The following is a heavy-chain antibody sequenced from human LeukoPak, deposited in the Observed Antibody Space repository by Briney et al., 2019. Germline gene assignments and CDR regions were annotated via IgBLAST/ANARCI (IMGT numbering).Heavy chain of an antibody. J-gene: IGHJ3*02. D-gene: IGHD3-10*02. Sequence: GGSLRLSCAASGFSFSNYRMNWVRQAPGKGLEWVATMTSSNTIYYADSVKGRFTISRDNAENSVYLQMNSLRDEDTAVYSCARAQTMFWEFDGFDIWGRGTKVSVS. CDR1: GFSFSNYR. CDR3: ARAQTMFWEFDGFDI. CDR2: MTSSNTI. V-gene: IGHV3-48*02.